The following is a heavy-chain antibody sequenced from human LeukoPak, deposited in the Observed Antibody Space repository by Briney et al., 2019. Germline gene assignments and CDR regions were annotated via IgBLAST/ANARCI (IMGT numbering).Heavy chain of an antibody. CDR1: GCTFSSYA. J-gene: IGHJ4*02. CDR3: AKDPVGYCSGGSCYLDY. Sequence: GGSQRLSCPASGCTFSSYAMSWRRQAPGKGLEWVSVVSGSGGSTYYADSVKGRCTISRDNSKNTLYLRMNSRRSEDTAVYYCAKDPVGYCSGGSCYLDYWGKGTLVTVSS. V-gene: IGHV3-23*01. D-gene: IGHD2-15*01. CDR2: VSGSGGST.